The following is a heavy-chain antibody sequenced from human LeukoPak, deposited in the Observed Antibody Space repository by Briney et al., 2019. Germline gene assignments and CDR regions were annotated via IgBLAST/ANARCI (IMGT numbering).Heavy chain of an antibody. CDR3: TRSGGVRGVNSGY. CDR2: IRGKAYGGTT. V-gene: IGHV3-49*04. J-gene: IGHJ4*02. D-gene: IGHD3-10*01. CDR1: GFTFDDYA. Sequence: PWGSLRLSCTASGFTFDDYAMTWVRQAPGKGLEWVGFIRGKAYGGTTEYAASVKGRFTISRDDSKSIAYLQMNSLKTEDTAVYYCTRSGGVRGVNSGYWGQGTLVTVSS.